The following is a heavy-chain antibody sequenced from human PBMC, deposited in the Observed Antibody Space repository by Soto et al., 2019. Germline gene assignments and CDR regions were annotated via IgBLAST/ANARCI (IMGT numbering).Heavy chain of an antibody. Sequence: QLQLQESGPGLVKPSETLSLTCTVSGGSISSSSYYWGWIRQPPGKGLEWIGSIYYSGSTYYNPSLKSRVTISVDTSKNQFSLKLSSVTAADTAVYYCARHVSPIDLIIGYYFDYWGQGTLVTVSS. V-gene: IGHV4-39*01. D-gene: IGHD3-22*01. CDR1: GGSISSSSYY. CDR3: ARHVSPIDLIIGYYFDY. J-gene: IGHJ4*02. CDR2: IYYSGST.